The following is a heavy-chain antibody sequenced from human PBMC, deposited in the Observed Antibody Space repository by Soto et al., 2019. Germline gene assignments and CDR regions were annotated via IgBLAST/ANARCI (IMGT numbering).Heavy chain of an antibody. CDR3: ARLCGGDCYSKAFDI. D-gene: IGHD2-21*01. CDR2: IYYTGST. Sequence: SETLSLTCTVSGVSISSYYWSWIRQPPGKGLEWIGYIYYTGSTIYNRALRSRATISIDTSKNQFSLRLSSVTAADTAVYYCARLCGGDCYSKAFDIWGHGTMVTVSS. J-gene: IGHJ3*02. V-gene: IGHV4-59*08. CDR1: GVSISSYY.